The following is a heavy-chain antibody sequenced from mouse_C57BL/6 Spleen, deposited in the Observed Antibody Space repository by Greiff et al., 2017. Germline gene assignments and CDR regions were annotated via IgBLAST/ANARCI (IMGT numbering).Heavy chain of an antibody. CDR3: AREGERGSSGYFDV. V-gene: IGHV1-52*01. Sequence: VQLQRPGAELVRPGSSVKLSCKASGYTFTSYWMHWVKQRPIQGLEWIGNIDPSDSETHYNQKFKDKATLTVDKSSGTAYMQLSSLTSEDSAVYYCAREGERGSSGYFDVWGTGTTVTVSS. J-gene: IGHJ1*03. CDR1: GYTFTSYW. CDR2: IDPSDSET. D-gene: IGHD1-3*01.